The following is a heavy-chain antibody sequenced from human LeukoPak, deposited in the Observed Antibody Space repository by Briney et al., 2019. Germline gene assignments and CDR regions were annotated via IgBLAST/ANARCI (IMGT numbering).Heavy chain of an antibody. D-gene: IGHD4-11*01. V-gene: IGHV3-33*01. Sequence: GGSLRLSCAASGFTFSSYGMHWVRQAPGKGLEWVAVIWYDGSNKYYADSVKGRFTISRDNSKNTLYLQMGSLRAEDMAVYYCARGGSTVTTFYYFDYWGQGTLVTVSS. CDR2: IWYDGSNK. CDR3: ARGGSTVTTFYYFDY. CDR1: GFTFSSYG. J-gene: IGHJ4*02.